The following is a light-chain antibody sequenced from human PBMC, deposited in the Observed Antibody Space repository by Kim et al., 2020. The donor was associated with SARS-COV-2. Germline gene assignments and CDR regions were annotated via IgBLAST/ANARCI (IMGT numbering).Light chain of an antibody. CDR1: SSDVGGYNY. CDR2: EVS. V-gene: IGLV2-14*01. Sequence: QSALTQPAPVSGSPGQSVTISCTGTSSDVGGYNYVSWYQQHPGKAPNLMIYEVSNRPSGVSNRFSGSKSGNTASLTISGLQAEDEADYYCSSYTSSSTLEFGGGTQLTVL. CDR3: SSYTSSSTLE. J-gene: IGLJ3*02.